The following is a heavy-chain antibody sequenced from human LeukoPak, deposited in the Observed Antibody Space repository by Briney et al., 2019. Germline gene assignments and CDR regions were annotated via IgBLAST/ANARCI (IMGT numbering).Heavy chain of an antibody. CDR3: ARGAVTGGATTNDAFDI. V-gene: IGHV1-18*01. Sequence: ASVKVSCKASGYTFTGYGISWVRQAPGQGPEWMGWISAYNGNTNYAQKFQGRVTMTRDTSISTAYMELSRLRSDDTAVYYCARGAVTGGATTNDAFDIWGQGTMVTVSS. CDR1: GYTFTGYG. CDR2: ISAYNGNT. D-gene: IGHD1-26*01. J-gene: IGHJ3*02.